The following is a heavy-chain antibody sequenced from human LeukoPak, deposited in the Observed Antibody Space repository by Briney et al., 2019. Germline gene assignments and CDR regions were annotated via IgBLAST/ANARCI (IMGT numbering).Heavy chain of an antibody. CDR3: RNGHYGLDV. V-gene: IGHV3-73*01. J-gene: IGHJ6*02. Sequence: GGALRLSCAASVCTFSRASLNWVGQDSGAGLEGVGRVWSQVDNYVTSYAQSVKGRFIISREDSKNTAYLQMNSLKTDDTAVYYCRNGHYGLDVWGQGTTVTVSS. CDR1: VCTFSRAS. CDR2: VWSQVDNYVT. D-gene: IGHD2-8*01.